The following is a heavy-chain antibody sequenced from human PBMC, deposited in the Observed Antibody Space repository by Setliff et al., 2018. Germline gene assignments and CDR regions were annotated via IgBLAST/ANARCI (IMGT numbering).Heavy chain of an antibody. CDR1: GYTFTSYG. CDR2: ISAYNGNT. Sequence: ASVKVSCKASGYTFTSYGISWVRQAPGQGLEWMGWISAYNGNTNYAQKLQGRVTMTTDTPTSTAYMELRSLRSDDTAVYYCARRGIAVAGYYYYGMDVWGQGTTVTVSS. J-gene: IGHJ6*02. V-gene: IGHV1-18*01. D-gene: IGHD6-19*01. CDR3: ARRGIAVAGYYYYGMDV.